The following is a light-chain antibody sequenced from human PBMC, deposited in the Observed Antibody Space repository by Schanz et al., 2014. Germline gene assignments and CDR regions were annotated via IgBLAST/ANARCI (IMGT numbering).Light chain of an antibody. CDR3: QSYDRSLSAWV. J-gene: IGLJ3*02. Sequence: QSVLTQPPSVSGAPGQGVTISCTGSASNIGAGYDVHWYQQVPGTAPKPLIFDNTNRPSGVPDRFSGSKSGTSASLAITGLQAEDEADYYCQSYDRSLSAWVFGGGTKLTV. CDR2: DNT. V-gene: IGLV1-40*01. CDR1: ASNIGAGYD.